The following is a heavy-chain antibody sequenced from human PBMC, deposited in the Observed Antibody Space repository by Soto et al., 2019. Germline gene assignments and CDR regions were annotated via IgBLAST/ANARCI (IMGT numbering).Heavy chain of an antibody. Sequence: GGSLRLSCAASGFTFSSYWVSWVRQAPGKGLEWVANIKQDGSEKYYVDSVKGRFTISRDNAKNSLNLQMNSLRAEDTAAYYCARVTDYYESSGYFDYWGQGTLVTVSS. CDR3: ARVTDYYESSGYFDY. CDR2: IKQDGSEK. D-gene: IGHD3-22*01. CDR1: GFTFSSYW. J-gene: IGHJ4*02. V-gene: IGHV3-7*01.